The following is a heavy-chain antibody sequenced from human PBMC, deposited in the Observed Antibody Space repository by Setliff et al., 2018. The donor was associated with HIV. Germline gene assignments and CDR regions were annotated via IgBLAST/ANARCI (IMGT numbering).Heavy chain of an antibody. V-gene: IGHV1-69*16. CDR2: INPAGNPT. CDR3: ARSGVPGWGPAAIEGYYYYYGMDV. J-gene: IGHJ6*02. D-gene: IGHD2-2*02. Sequence: SVKVSCKASRSTFNSHTINWVRQAPGQGLEWMGIINPAGNPTSYAQKFQGRVTITTDESTSTAYMELSSLRSEDTAVYYCARSGVPGWGPAAIEGYYYYYGMDVWGQGTTVTVSS. CDR1: RSTFNSHT.